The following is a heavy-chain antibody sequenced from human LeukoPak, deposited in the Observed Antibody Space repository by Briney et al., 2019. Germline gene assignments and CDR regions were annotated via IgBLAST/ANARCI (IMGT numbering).Heavy chain of an antibody. CDR1: GFTFSNYW. D-gene: IGHD3-9*01. J-gene: IGHJ5*02. CDR2: IKPAGGAQ. V-gene: IGHV3-7*03. Sequence: GGSLRLSCADSGFTFSNYWMSWVRQAPGKGLEWVSTIKPAGGAQYYVDSVKGRFTISRDNAKNSLYLQMNTLRAEDTAVYYCARGYYDILTGYYQANWFDPWGQGTLVTVSS. CDR3: ARGYYDILTGYYQANWFDP.